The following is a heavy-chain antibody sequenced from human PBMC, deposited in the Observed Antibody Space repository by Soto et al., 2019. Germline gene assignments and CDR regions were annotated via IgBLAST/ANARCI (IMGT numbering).Heavy chain of an antibody. Sequence: SETLSLTCTVSGGSISTSSFYWAWIRQPPGKGLEWIGYIYYSGTTYYTPSLRSRVTISVDTSKNQFSLKLSSVTAADTAVYYCARLEDSSGYYSLNWGQGTLVTVSS. CDR3: ARLEDSSGYYSLN. D-gene: IGHD3-22*01. CDR2: IYYSGTT. CDR1: GGSISTSSFY. V-gene: IGHV4-39*07. J-gene: IGHJ4*02.